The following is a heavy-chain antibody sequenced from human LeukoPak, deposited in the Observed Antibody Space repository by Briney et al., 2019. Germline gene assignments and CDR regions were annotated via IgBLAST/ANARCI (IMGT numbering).Heavy chain of an antibody. CDR1: GFTFSSYA. CDR3: AKSALRFLEWLDTYYFDY. Sequence: GGSLRLSCAASGFTFSSYAMSWVRQAPGKGLEWVSAISGSGGSTYYADSVKGRFTISRDNSKNTLYLQMNSLRAEDTAVYYCAKSALRFLEWLDTYYFDYWGQGTLVTVPS. CDR2: ISGSGGST. V-gene: IGHV3-23*01. J-gene: IGHJ4*02. D-gene: IGHD3-3*01.